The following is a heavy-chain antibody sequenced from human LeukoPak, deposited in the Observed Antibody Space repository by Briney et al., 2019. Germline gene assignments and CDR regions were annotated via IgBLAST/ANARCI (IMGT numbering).Heavy chain of an antibody. CDR2: INHSGST. CDR3: ARAPNIVVVPATRGYYYYGMDV. CDR1: GGSFSGYY. V-gene: IGHV4-34*01. J-gene: IGHJ6*02. Sequence: SETLSLTCAVYGGSFSGYYWSWLRQPPGKGLEWIGEINHSGSTNYNPSLKSRVTISVDTSKNQFSLKLSSVTAADTAVYYCARAPNIVVVPATRGYYYYGMDVWGQGTTVTVSS. D-gene: IGHD2-2*01.